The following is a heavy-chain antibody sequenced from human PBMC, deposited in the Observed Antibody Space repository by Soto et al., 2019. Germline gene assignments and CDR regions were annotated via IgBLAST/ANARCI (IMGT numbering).Heavy chain of an antibody. CDR1: GYTFTSYG. CDR3: ARATLITYYDFWSGYYQAPAFDY. J-gene: IGHJ4*02. V-gene: IGHV1-18*01. CDR2: ISAYNGNT. Sequence: ASVKVSCKASGYTFTSYGISWVRQAPGQGLEWMGWISAYNGNTNYAQKLQGRVTMTTDTSTSTAYMELRSLRSDDTAVYYCARATLITYYDFWSGYYQAPAFDYWGQGTLVTVSS. D-gene: IGHD3-3*01.